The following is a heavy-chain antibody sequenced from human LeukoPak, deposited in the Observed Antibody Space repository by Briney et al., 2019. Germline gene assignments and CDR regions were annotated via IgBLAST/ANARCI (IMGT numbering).Heavy chain of an antibody. CDR2: IDPSDSYT. Sequence: GESLQISCQGSGYSFTSYWISWVRQMLGKGLEWMGRIDPSDSYTNYSPSFQGHVTISADKSISTAYLQWSSLKASDTAMYYCTRHPSGSSWYDYWGQGTLVTVSS. J-gene: IGHJ4*02. CDR3: TRHPSGSSWYDY. D-gene: IGHD6-13*01. V-gene: IGHV5-10-1*01. CDR1: GYSFTSYW.